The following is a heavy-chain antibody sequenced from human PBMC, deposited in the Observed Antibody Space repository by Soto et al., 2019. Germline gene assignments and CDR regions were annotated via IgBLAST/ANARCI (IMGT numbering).Heavy chain of an antibody. CDR2: SNHRGGT. CDR3: ARGSTIFGLTY. D-gene: IGHD3-3*01. J-gene: IGHJ4*02. CDR1: GESFSGYY. V-gene: IGHV4-34*01. Sequence: SETLSLTCAVYGESFSGYYWSWIRQPPGKGLEWIGESNHRGGTNYNPSLKSRVTISVDTSKNQFSLHLSSVTAADTAVYYCARGSTIFGLTYWGQGTLVTVSS.